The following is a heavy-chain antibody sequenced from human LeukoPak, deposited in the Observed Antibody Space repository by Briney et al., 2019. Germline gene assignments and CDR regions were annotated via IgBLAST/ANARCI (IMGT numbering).Heavy chain of an antibody. CDR1: GFTFSGSA. J-gene: IGHJ6*03. D-gene: IGHD3-9*01. Sequence: PGGSLRLSCAASGFTFSGSAMHWVRQASGKGLEWVGRIRSKANSYATAYAASVKGRFTISRDDSKNTAYLQMNSLKTEDTAVYYCTRPYYDILTGDYMDVWGKGTTVTVSS. CDR2: IRSKANSYAT. CDR3: TRPYYDILTGDYMDV. V-gene: IGHV3-73*01.